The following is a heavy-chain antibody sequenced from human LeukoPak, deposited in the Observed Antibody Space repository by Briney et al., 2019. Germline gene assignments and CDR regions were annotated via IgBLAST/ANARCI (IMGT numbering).Heavy chain of an antibody. V-gene: IGHV4-59*01. D-gene: IGHD2-15*01. CDR1: GGSISSYY. J-gene: IGHJ4*02. CDR3: ARAVTVAATYYFDY. CDR2: IYYSGST. Sequence: SETLSLTCTVSGGSISSYYWSWIRQPPGKGLEWIGYIYYSGSTNYSPSLKSRVTISVDTSKNQFSLKLSSVTAADTAVYYCARAVTVAATYYFDYWGQGTLVTVSS.